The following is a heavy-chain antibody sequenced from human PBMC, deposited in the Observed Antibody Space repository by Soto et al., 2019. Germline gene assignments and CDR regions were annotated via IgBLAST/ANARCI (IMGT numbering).Heavy chain of an antibody. CDR3: ARAGTSSSWNYFNN. Sequence: VQLVETGGGLIQPGGSLRLSCAASGFTVDNNYMSWVRQAPGKGLEWVSIIYPGYSRYYTDSVKGRFTISRDNSKNTLYLQMNSLRAEDTAVYYCARAGTSSSWNYFNNWGQGTLVTVSS. J-gene: IGHJ4*02. CDR2: IYPGYSR. CDR1: GFTVDNNY. D-gene: IGHD6-13*01. V-gene: IGHV3-53*02.